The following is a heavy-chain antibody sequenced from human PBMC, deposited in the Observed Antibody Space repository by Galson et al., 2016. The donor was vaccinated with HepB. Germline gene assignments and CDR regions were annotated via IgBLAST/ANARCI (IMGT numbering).Heavy chain of an antibody. J-gene: IGHJ4*02. D-gene: IGHD1-26*01. Sequence: ETLSLTCAVSGATISNDYWWSWVRQSPEEGFEWLGEIYQTGTANYNPSFPRRATISVDTSKNEISLRLDSVTAADTAVYYCARGTLGTTATMAFDYWGQGTPVSVSS. CDR2: IYQTGTA. V-gene: IGHV4-4*02. CDR3: ARGTLGTTATMAFDY. CDR1: GATISNDYW.